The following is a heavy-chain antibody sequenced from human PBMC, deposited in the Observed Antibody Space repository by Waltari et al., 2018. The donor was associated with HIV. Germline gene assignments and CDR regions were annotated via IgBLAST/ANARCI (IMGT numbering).Heavy chain of an antibody. CDR1: GFTFSSYA. D-gene: IGHD6-13*01. J-gene: IGHJ4*02. V-gene: IGHV3-30-3*01. CDR3: ARGLTQQQPPFFDY. CDR2: ISYDGSNQ. Sequence: QVQLVESGGGVVQPGRSLRLSCAASGFTFSSYAMHWVRQTPGKGLELVAVISYDGSNQYYGDSVKGRFTISRDNSKNTLYLQMNSLRAEDTAVYYCARGLTQQQPPFFDYWGQGTLVTVSS.